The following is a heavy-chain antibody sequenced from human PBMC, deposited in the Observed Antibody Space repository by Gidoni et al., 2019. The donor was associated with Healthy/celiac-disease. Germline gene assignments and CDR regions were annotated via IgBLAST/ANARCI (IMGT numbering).Heavy chain of an antibody. CDR1: GGSFSGYY. Sequence: QVQLQQWGAGLLKPSATLSLTCAVYGGSFSGYYWSWIRQPPGKGLEWIGEINHRGSTNYNPSLKSRVTISVDPSKNQFSLKLSSVTAADTAVYYCARVIAPRYSYGPDYYYYYYMDVWGKGTTVTVSS. CDR3: ARVIAPRYSYGPDYYYYYYMDV. V-gene: IGHV4-34*01. CDR2: INHRGST. J-gene: IGHJ6*03. D-gene: IGHD5-18*01.